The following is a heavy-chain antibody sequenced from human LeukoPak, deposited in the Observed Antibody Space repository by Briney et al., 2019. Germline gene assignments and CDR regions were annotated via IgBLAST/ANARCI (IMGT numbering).Heavy chain of an antibody. Sequence: ASVKVSCKASGHTFTSYYMHWVRQAPGQGLEWMGIINPSGGSTSYAQKFQGRVTMTRDTSTSTVYMELSSLRSEDTAVYYCARGDDFWSGYSASFDYWGQGTLVTVSS. V-gene: IGHV1-46*01. D-gene: IGHD3-3*01. CDR2: INPSGGST. J-gene: IGHJ4*02. CDR1: GHTFTSYY. CDR3: ARGDDFWSGYSASFDY.